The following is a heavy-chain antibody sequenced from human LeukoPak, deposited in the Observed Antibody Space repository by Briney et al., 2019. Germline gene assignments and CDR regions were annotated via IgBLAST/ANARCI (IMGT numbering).Heavy chain of an antibody. J-gene: IGHJ2*01. V-gene: IGHV1-69*01. Sequence: SVKVSCKASGGTFSTFGLSWVREAPGQGLEWMGGIIPIFGPANYAQKFQGRVTITADESTRTASMELGGLGSEDTAVYFCGRATGNSDHSPREPIHWYFDLWGRGTLVTVSS. CDR1: GGTFSTFG. D-gene: IGHD4-23*01. CDR2: IIPIFGPA. CDR3: GRATGNSDHSPREPIHWYFDL.